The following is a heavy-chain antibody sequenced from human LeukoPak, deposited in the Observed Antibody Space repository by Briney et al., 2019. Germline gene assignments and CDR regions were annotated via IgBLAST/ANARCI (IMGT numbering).Heavy chain of an antibody. CDR3: ATRKEDLTGYYNLPPDY. J-gene: IGHJ4*02. CDR1: GFTVSSNE. Sequence: GGSLRLSCAASGFTVSSNEMSWVRQAPGKGLEWVSVIYSGGSTYYADSVKGRFTISRDNSKNTLYLQMNSLRAEDTAVYYCATRKEDLTGYYNLPPDYWGQGTLVTVSS. CDR2: IYSGGST. V-gene: IGHV3-53*01. D-gene: IGHD3-9*01.